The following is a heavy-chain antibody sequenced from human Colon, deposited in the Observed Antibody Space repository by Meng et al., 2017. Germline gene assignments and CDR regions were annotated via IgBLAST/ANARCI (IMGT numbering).Heavy chain of an antibody. J-gene: IGHJ4*02. Sequence: VQLQEPGPGLVRPSATLSLTCTVPGASVSSDSHYWSWIRQSPGKGLEWIGYIYYTGNTNYNPSLASRVSMSLDTSKNHFSLHLTSVTAADTAVYYCARNSAAGVDYWGQGTLVTVSS. CDR1: GASVSSDSHY. CDR3: ARNSAAGVDY. V-gene: IGHV4-61*03. CDR2: IYYTGNT. D-gene: IGHD6-13*01.